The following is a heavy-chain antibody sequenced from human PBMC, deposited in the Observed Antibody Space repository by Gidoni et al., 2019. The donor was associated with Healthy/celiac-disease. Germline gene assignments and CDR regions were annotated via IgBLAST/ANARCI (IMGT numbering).Heavy chain of an antibody. CDR1: GFTFSSYS. CDR3: ASRRTFDY. V-gene: IGHV3-48*02. J-gene: IGHJ4*02. Sequence: EVQLVESGGGLVQPGGSLRLSCAASGFTFSSYSMNWVRQATGKGLEWVSYISSSSSTIYYADAVKGRLTISRDNAKNSLYLKRNSLRDEDTAVYYCASRRTFDYWGQGTLVTVSA. CDR2: ISSSSSTI.